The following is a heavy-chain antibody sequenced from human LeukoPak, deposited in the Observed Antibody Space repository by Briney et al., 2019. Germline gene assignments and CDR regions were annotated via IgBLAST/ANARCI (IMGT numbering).Heavy chain of an antibody. D-gene: IGHD3-10*01. CDR2: ISGCGDST. CDR3: AKKHYFGSGSYEY. CDR1: GFTFSSYA. J-gene: IGHJ4*02. Sequence: GGSLRLSCAASGFTFSSYAMSWVRQAPGKGLEWVSAISGCGDSTYYADSVKGRFTISRDNSKNTLYLQMNSLRAEDTAVYCCAKKHYFGSGSYEYWGQGTLVTVSS. V-gene: IGHV3-23*01.